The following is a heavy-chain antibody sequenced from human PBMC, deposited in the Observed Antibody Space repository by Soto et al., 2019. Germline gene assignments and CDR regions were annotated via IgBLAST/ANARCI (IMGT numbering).Heavy chain of an antibody. CDR2: IGTAGDP. Sequence: EVQLVESGGGLVQPGGSLRLSCAASGFTFSSYDMHWVRQATGKGLEWVSAIGTAGDPYYPGSAKGRFTISRENAKNSLYLQMNSLRAGDTAVYYCARARSTVTTGGYYFDYWGQGTLVTVSS. J-gene: IGHJ4*02. V-gene: IGHV3-13*05. CDR1: GFTFSSYD. CDR3: ARARSTVTTGGYYFDY. D-gene: IGHD4-17*01.